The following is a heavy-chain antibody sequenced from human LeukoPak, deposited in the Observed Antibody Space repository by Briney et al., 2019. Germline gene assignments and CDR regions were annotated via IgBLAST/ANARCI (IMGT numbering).Heavy chain of an antibody. CDR3: ATYSILNAREFRY. J-gene: IGHJ1*01. CDR1: GFPFSSYW. Sequence: GGSLRLSCAASGFPFSSYWMAWVRQAPGKGLEWVANVQHIGGETYYVDSVKGRFTISRDNAKNSVYLQMNSLGADDTAVYYCATYSILNAREFRYWGQGTLVTVTS. CDR2: VQHIGGET. D-gene: IGHD4-11*01. V-gene: IGHV3-7*01.